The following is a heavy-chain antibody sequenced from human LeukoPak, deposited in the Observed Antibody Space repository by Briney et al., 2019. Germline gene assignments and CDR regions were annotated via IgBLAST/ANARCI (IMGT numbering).Heavy chain of an antibody. CDR3: AKDKGNVWPVYRYFDL. J-gene: IGHJ2*01. CDR1: GFTFDHYA. CDR2: VSWNGNSA. D-gene: IGHD5/OR15-5a*01. V-gene: IGHV3-9*03. Sequence: GGSLRLSCAASGFTFDHYAMHWVRQAPAKGLEWVSGVSWNGNSAGYADSVKGRFTISRDNAKNSLYLQMNSLRDEDMALYYCAKDKGNVWPVYRYFDLWGRGTLVTVSS.